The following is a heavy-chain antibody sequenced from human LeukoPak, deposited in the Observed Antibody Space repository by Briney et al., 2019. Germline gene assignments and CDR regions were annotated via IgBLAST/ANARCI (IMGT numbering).Heavy chain of an antibody. V-gene: IGHV1-46*04. D-gene: IGHD6-19*01. J-gene: IGHJ4*02. CDR1: GYTFSSYY. CDR2: ISPSGDYT. Sequence: GASVKVSCKASGYTFSSYYMHWVRQAPGQGFEWMGIISPSGDYTRYAQKLQGRVSMTLDTSTSTVYMELNSLESEDTAMYYCARDNSGWSVDYWGQGTLVTVTS. CDR3: ARDNSGWSVDY.